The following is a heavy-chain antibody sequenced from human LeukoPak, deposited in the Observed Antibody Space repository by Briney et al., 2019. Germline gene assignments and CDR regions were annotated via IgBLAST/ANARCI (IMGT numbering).Heavy chain of an antibody. CDR1: GGSISSSSYY. Sequence: SETLSLTCTVSGGSISSSSYYWGWIRQPPGKGLEWIGTIYYTGSTYYNPSLKSRVTISVDTSKNQFSLRLSSVTAADTAVFYCARHNDGYRGYGAYYLDYWGQGTLVTVSS. D-gene: IGHD5-12*01. CDR3: ARHNDGYRGYGAYYLDY. V-gene: IGHV4-39*01. J-gene: IGHJ4*02. CDR2: IYYTGST.